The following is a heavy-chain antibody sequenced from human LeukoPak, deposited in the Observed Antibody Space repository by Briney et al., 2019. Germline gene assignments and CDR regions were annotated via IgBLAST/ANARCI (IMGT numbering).Heavy chain of an antibody. V-gene: IGHV4-30-4*07. CDR2: IYYSGST. Sequence: PSQTLSLTCAVSGGSISSGGYSWSWIRQPPGKGLEWIGYIYYSGSTYYNPSLKSRVTISVDTSKNQFSLKLSSVTAADTAVYYCARDPFGGDIQRDYWGQGTLVTVSS. CDR3: ARDPFGGDIQRDY. CDR1: GGSISSGGYS. D-gene: IGHD3-16*01. J-gene: IGHJ4*02.